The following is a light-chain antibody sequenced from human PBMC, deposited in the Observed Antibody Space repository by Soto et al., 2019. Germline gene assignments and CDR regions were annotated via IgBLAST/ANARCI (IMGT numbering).Light chain of an antibody. CDR1: QSISSN. V-gene: IGKV3-11*01. CDR2: DAS. Sequence: EIVMTQSPATLSVSPGERATLSCRASQSISSNLAWYQQKPGQAPRLLISDASNRATGIPARFSGSGSGTDFTLTISSLEPEDSAIYYCQQRTNWPPWTFGQGTKVDIK. CDR3: QQRTNWPPWT. J-gene: IGKJ1*01.